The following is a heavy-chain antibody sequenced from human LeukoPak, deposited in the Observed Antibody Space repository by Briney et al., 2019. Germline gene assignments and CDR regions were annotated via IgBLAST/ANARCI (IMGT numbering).Heavy chain of an antibody. J-gene: IGHJ4*02. V-gene: IGHV3-23*01. CDR1: GFTFSSYT. D-gene: IGHD7-27*01. CDR2: ITTSDGNT. Sequence: GGSLRLSCAASGFTFSSYTMGWVRQAPGRGLEWVSTITTSDGNTYYADSVKGRFTVSRDNSKNTLYLQMNSLRAEDTAVYYCAKDGGLWVSAHWGDSWGRGTLVTVSS. CDR3: AKDGGLWVSAHWGDS.